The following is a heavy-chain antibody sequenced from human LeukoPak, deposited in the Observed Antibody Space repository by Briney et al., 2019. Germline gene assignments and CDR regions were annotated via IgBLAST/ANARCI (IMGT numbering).Heavy chain of an antibody. CDR2: INPSGGST. CDR1: GYTFTGYY. D-gene: IGHD2-2*01. Sequence: ASVKVSCKASGYTFTGYYMHWVRQAPGQGLEWMGWINPSGGSTSYAQKFQGRVTMTRDTSTSTVYMELSSLRSEDTAVYYCARAQIRVPDYWGQGTLVTVSS. J-gene: IGHJ4*02. CDR3: ARAQIRVPDY. V-gene: IGHV1-46*01.